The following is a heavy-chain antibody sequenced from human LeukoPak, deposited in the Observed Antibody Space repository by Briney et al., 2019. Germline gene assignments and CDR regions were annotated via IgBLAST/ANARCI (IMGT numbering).Heavy chain of an antibody. CDR3: ARNTGTTWYGYYFDS. CDR1: GFTVDDYG. D-gene: IGHD6-13*01. J-gene: IGHJ4*02. Sequence: RPGGSLRVSCAASGFTVDDYGMSWVRQAPGKGLEGVSGINWNGDSTGYVESVKGRFTISRDNAKNSLYLQMNSLRAEDTAFYYCARNTGTTWYGYYFDSWGQGTLVSVSS. V-gene: IGHV3-20*04. CDR2: INWNGDST.